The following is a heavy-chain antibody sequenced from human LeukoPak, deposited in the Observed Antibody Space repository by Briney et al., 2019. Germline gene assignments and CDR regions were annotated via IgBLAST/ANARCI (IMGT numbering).Heavy chain of an antibody. J-gene: IGHJ4*02. Sequence: SETLSLTCTVSGGSISSYYWSWIRQPPGKGLEWIGYIYYSGSTNYNPSLKSRVTMSVDTSKSQFHLRLTSVTAADTAVYYCARLGSSGYDLDYWGQGTLVTVSS. CDR2: IYYSGST. CDR1: GGSISSYY. CDR3: ARLGSSGYDLDY. D-gene: IGHD5-12*01. V-gene: IGHV4-59*08.